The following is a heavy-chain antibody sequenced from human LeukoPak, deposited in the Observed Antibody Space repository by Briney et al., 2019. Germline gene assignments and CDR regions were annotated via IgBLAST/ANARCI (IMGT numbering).Heavy chain of an antibody. CDR3: ARDIYRSSTSCYYYYGMDV. D-gene: IGHD2-2*01. CDR2: IYTSGST. J-gene: IGHJ6*02. CDR1: GGSISSYY. Sequence: SETLSLTCTVSGGSISSYYWSWIRQPAGKGLEWIGRIYTSGSTNYNPSLKSRVTMSVDTSKNQFSLKLSSVTAADTAVYYCARDIYRSSTSCYYYYGMDVWGQGTTVTVSS. V-gene: IGHV4-4*07.